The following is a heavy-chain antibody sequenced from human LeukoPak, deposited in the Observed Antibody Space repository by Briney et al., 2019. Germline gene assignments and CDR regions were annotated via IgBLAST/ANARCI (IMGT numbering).Heavy chain of an antibody. CDR3: AGQGGTVVTPFDY. D-gene: IGHD4-23*01. V-gene: IGHV4-59*08. J-gene: IGHJ4*02. CDR2: IYYSGST. Sequence: SETLSLTCTVSGGSISSYYWSWIRQPPGKGLEWIGYIYYSGSTNYNPSLKSRVTISVDTSKNQFSLKLSSVTAADTAVYYCAGQGGTVVTPFDYWGQETLVTVSS. CDR1: GGSISSYY.